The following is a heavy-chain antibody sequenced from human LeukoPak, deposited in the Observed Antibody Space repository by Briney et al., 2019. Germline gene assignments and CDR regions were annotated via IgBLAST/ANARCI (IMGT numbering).Heavy chain of an antibody. CDR2: ISSGSNTI. J-gene: IGHJ4*02. Sequence: GGSLRLSCAASGFTFRSYSMNWVRQAPGKGLEWVSYISSGSNTIYYADSVKGRFTISRGNAKNSLYLQMSSLRDEDTAVYYCARGEEFWGQGTLVTVSS. V-gene: IGHV3-48*02. D-gene: IGHD3-10*01. CDR1: GFTFRSYS. CDR3: ARGEEF.